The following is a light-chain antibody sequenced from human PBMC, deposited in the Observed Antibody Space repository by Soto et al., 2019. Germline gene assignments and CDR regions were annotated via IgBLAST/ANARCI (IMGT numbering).Light chain of an antibody. CDR1: SGDVGGYNY. J-gene: IGLJ1*01. Sequence: QSALTQPASVSGSPGQSITISCTGTSGDVGGYNYVSWYQQHPGKAPKLMIYDVSNRPSGVSNRFSGSKSGNTASLTISGLQAEDEADYYCSSYTSSSTWVFGTGTKVTVL. V-gene: IGLV2-14*01. CDR2: DVS. CDR3: SSYTSSSTWV.